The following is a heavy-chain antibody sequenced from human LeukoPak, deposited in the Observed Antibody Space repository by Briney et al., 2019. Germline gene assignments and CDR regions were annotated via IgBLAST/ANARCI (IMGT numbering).Heavy chain of an antibody. J-gene: IGHJ4*02. D-gene: IGHD1-26*01. CDR3: ARSATLDY. CDR1: GFTFSRYG. V-gene: IGHV3-48*04. Sequence: GGSLRLSCAASGFTFSRYGMNWVRQAPGKGLEWVSYISSSGSTIYYADSLRGRFTISRDNAKNSLYLQMNSLGAQDTAVYYCARSATLDYWGQGTPVTVSS. CDR2: ISSSGSTI.